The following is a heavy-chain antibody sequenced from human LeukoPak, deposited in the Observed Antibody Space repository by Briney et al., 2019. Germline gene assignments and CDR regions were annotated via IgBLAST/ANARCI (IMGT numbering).Heavy chain of an antibody. J-gene: IGHJ4*02. Sequence: SETLSLTCAVYGGSFSGYYWSWIRQPPGKGLEWIGEINHSGSTNYNPSLKSRVTISVDTSKNQFSLKLSSVTAADTAVYYCGRVMGGEMAKFSRYFDYGAREPLVTVS. D-gene: IGHD5-24*01. V-gene: IGHV4-34*01. CDR3: GRVMGGEMAKFSRYFDY. CDR2: INHSGST. CDR1: GGSFSGYY.